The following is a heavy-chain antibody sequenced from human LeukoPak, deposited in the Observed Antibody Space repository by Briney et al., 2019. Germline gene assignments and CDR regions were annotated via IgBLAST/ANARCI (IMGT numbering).Heavy chain of an antibody. D-gene: IGHD6-13*01. CDR3: ARSGYSSSWYNY. CDR1: GYTLTELS. J-gene: IGHJ4*02. CDR2: FDPEDGET. Sequence: GASVKVSCKVSGYTLTELSMHWVRQAPGKGLEWMGGFDPEDGETIYAQKFQGRVTTTEDTSTDTAYMELSSLRSEDTAVCYCARSGYSSSWYNYWGQGTLVTVSS. V-gene: IGHV1-24*01.